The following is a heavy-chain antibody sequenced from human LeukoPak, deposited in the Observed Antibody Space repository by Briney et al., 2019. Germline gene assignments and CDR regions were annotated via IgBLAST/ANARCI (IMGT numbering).Heavy chain of an antibody. CDR3: ATEYYYDSSGYYYWGRNNWFDP. CDR1: GYTFTGYY. CDR2: INPNSGGT. V-gene: IGHV1-2*02. Sequence: GASVKVSCKASGYTFTGYYMHWVRQAPGQGLEWMGWINPNSGGTNYAQKFQGRVTMTRDTSISTAYMELSRLRSDDTAVYYCATEYYYDSSGYYYWGRNNWFDPWGQGTLVTVSS. D-gene: IGHD3-22*01. J-gene: IGHJ5*02.